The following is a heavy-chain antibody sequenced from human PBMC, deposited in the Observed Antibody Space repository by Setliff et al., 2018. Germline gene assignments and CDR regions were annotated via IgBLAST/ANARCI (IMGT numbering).Heavy chain of an antibody. CDR3: ARAKGYCSSTSCRIYYFDY. CDR1: GGSISSSSYY. Sequence: SETLSLTCTVSGGSISSSSYYWGWIRQPPGKGLEWIGSIYYSGSTYYNPSLKSRVTISVDTSKNQFSLKLSSVTAADTAVYYCARAKGYCSSTSCRIYYFDYWGQGTLVTAPQ. J-gene: IGHJ4*02. V-gene: IGHV4-39*07. D-gene: IGHD2-2*01. CDR2: IYYSGST.